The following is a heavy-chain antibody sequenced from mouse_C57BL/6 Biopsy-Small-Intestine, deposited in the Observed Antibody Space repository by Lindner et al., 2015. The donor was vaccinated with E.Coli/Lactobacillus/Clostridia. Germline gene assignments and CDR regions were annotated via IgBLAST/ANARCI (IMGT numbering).Heavy chain of an antibody. CDR1: GYSFTGYY. V-gene: IGHV1-42*01. CDR3: ARRDYYGSMDY. CDR2: INPSTGGT. D-gene: IGHD1-1*01. Sequence: VQLQESGPELVKPGASVKISCKASGYSFTGYYMNWVKQSPEKSLEWIGEINPSTGGTTYNQKFKAKATLTVDKSSSTAYMQLKSLTSEDSAVYYCARRDYYGSMDYWGQGTSVTVSS. J-gene: IGHJ4*01.